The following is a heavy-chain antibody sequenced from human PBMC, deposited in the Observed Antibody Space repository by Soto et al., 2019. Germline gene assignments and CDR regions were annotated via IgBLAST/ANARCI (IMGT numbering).Heavy chain of an antibody. D-gene: IGHD6-19*01. J-gene: IGHJ5*02. CDR1: GFTFSNFE. V-gene: IGHV3-21*01. Sequence: GGSLRLSCVASGFTFSNFEMHWFRQAPGKGLEWVSGISSSSSFLYYTDSVKGRFTISRDNAKNSLFLQMNSLRAEDTAVYYCAKDLKVPGPIPWGQGTLVTVSS. CDR2: ISSSSSFL. CDR3: AKDLKVPGPIP.